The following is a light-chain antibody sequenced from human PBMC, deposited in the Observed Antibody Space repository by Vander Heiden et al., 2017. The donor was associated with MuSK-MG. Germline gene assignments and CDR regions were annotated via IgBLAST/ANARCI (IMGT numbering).Light chain of an antibody. Sequence: HSPLSQPAPVSRCPGQSITISCTGASSDAGGDDYVSWYQQHPGTVPKLLLYDVNSRPSGVSYRFSGSRSGSTASLTISGLQAEDEADYYCSSYTSGTTLVVFGGGTKLTVL. CDR1: SSDAGGDDY. J-gene: IGLJ2*01. CDR3: SSYTSGTTLVV. V-gene: IGLV2-14*03. CDR2: DVN.